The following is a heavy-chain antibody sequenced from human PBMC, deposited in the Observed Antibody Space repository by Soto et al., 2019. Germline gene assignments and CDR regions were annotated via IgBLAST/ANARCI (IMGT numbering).Heavy chain of an antibody. CDR1: GGSISSYY. J-gene: IGHJ4*02. CDR2: IYYSGST. CDR3: ARIVAGTGEYYFDY. Sequence: SETLSLTCTVSGGSISSYYWSWIRQPPGKGLEWIGYIYYSGSTNYNPSLKSRVTISVDTSKNQFSLKLSSVTAADTAVYYCARIVAGTGEYYFDYWGQGTLVTVS. D-gene: IGHD6-19*01. V-gene: IGHV4-59*01.